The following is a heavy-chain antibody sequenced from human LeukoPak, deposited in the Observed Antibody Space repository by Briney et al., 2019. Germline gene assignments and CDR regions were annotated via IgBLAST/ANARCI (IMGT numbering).Heavy chain of an antibody. CDR1: GGTFSSYA. Sequence: ASVKVSCKASGGTFSSYAISWVRQAPGQGLEWMGWISAYNGNTNYAQKLRGGVTMTTDTSTSTAYMELRSLRSDDTAVYYCARHDSSGWSYWGQGTLVTVSS. V-gene: IGHV1-18*01. J-gene: IGHJ4*02. CDR2: ISAYNGNT. D-gene: IGHD6-19*01. CDR3: ARHDSSGWSY.